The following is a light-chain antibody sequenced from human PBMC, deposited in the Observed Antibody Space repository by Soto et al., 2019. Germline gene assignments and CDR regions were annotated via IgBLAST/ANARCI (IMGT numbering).Light chain of an antibody. CDR3: QQYNSYSFF. Sequence: DIQMTQSPSTLSASVGDRVTITCLASQSISSWLAWYQQKPGKAPKLLIYDASSLESGVPSRFSGSGSGTEFTLTISSLQPDDFATYYCQQYNSYSFFFGQGTKLEIK. CDR1: QSISSW. J-gene: IGKJ2*01. CDR2: DAS. V-gene: IGKV1-5*01.